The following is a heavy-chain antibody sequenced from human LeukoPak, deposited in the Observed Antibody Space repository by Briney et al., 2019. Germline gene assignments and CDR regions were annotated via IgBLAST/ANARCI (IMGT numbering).Heavy chain of an antibody. V-gene: IGHV1-18*01. J-gene: IGHJ6*02. Sequence: ASVKVSCKASGFTFTSYVFTWVRQAPGQGLEWMGWISAYVGHTDCAQKLQGRVTLTTDTSTSTAYMELRSLRSDDTAVYFCARARVASHPFYYYAMDVWGQGTTVTVSS. D-gene: IGHD5-12*01. CDR2: ISAYVGHT. CDR1: GFTFTSYV. CDR3: ARARVASHPFYYYAMDV.